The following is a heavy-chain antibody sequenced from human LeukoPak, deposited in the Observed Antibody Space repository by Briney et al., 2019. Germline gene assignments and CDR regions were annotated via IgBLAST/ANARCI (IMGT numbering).Heavy chain of an antibody. CDR2: ISGSGSTI. D-gene: IGHD3-10*01. V-gene: IGHV3-48*03. J-gene: IGHJ3*02. CDR3: ARGRSITLLRGVAMSDGFDI. CDR1: GFTFSNYE. Sequence: AGGSLRLSCAASGFTFSNYEMNWVRQAPGKGLEWVSYISGSGSTIYYADSVKGRFTISRDNAKNLLFLQMNGLRAEDTAVYYCARGRSITLLRGVAMSDGFDIWGQGAMVAVSS.